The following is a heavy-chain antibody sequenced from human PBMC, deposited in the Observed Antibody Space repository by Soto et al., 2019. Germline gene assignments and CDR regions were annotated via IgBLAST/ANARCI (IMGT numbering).Heavy chain of an antibody. D-gene: IGHD6-13*01. CDR3: VRRHVSATGIDWFDP. Sequence: ASVKVSCKASGYTFTSYGIHWVRQAPGQGLEWMGWINAANGDTKYSPKFQGRVTITRDTSASTAYMELSSLRSEDTAVYYCVRRHVSATGIDWFDPWGQGTLVIVSS. CDR2: INAANGDT. J-gene: IGHJ5*02. CDR1: GYTFTSYG. V-gene: IGHV1-3*01.